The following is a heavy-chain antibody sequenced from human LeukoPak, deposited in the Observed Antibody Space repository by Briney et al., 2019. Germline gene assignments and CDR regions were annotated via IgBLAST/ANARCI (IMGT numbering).Heavy chain of an antibody. D-gene: IGHD2-15*01. V-gene: IGHV3-74*01. J-gene: IGHJ4*02. Sequence: GGSLRLSCAASGFTFSNYWMHWVRQAPGKGLVWVSRINSDGSSTRYADSVKGRFTISRDNAKNSLYLQMNSLRAEDTALYYCVREEGFCSGGSCYAYWGQGTLVTVSS. CDR2: INSDGSST. CDR1: GFTFSNYW. CDR3: VREEGFCSGGSCYAY.